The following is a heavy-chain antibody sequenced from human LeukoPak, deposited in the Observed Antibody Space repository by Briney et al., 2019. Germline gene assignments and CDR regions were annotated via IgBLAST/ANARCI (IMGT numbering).Heavy chain of an antibody. J-gene: IGHJ5*02. CDR3: AREGAAAEDVNWFDP. CDR1: GYTFTGYY. D-gene: IGHD6-25*01. CDR2: MNPNNGHS. Sequence: GASVKVSCKASGYTFTGYYIHWVRQAPGQGLEWMGWMNPNNGHSHYTQKFQDGVTMTRDTSISTAYMELSSLESDDTAIYYCAREGAAAEDVNWFDPWGQGTLVTVSS. V-gene: IGHV1-2*02.